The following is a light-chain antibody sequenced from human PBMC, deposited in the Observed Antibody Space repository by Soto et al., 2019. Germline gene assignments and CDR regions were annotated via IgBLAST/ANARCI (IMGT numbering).Light chain of an antibody. CDR1: QSISDW. Sequence: DIQMTQSPSTLSASIGDRVTITCRASQSISDWLAWYQQKPGKAPKLLIYRASNLESGVPSWFSGSGSGTEFTLTISSLQPDDFATYYCQQYNGYSRAFGQGTKVEIK. V-gene: IGKV1-5*03. CDR2: RAS. CDR3: QQYNGYSRA. J-gene: IGKJ1*01.